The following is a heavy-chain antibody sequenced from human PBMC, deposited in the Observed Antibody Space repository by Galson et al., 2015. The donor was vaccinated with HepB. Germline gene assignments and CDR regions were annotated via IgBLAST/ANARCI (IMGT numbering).Heavy chain of an antibody. CDR1: GYTFTGYY. CDR2: INPNSGGT. V-gene: IGHV1-2*02. J-gene: IGHJ6*02. D-gene: IGHD6-19*01. Sequence: SVKVSCKASGYTFTGYYMHWVRQAPGQGLEWMGWINPNSGGTNYAQKFQGRVTMTRDTSISTAYMELSRLRSDDTAVYYCARENVRAVAGESYYYYYGMDVWGQGTTVTVSS. CDR3: ARENVRAVAGESYYYYYGMDV.